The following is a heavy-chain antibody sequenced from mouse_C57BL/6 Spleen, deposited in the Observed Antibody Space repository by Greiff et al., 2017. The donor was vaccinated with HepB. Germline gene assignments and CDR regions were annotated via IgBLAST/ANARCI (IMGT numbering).Heavy chain of an antibody. CDR1: GYTFTSYW. CDR2: IYPGSGST. J-gene: IGHJ4*01. V-gene: IGHV1-55*01. CDR3: ARWGGNQGMDY. Sequence: QVQLQQSGAELVKPGASVKMSCKASGYTFTSYWITWVKQRPGQGLEWIGDIYPGSGSTNYNEKFKSKATLTVDTSSSTAYMQLSSLTSEDSAVYYCARWGGNQGMDYWGQGTSVTVSS. D-gene: IGHD1-1*02.